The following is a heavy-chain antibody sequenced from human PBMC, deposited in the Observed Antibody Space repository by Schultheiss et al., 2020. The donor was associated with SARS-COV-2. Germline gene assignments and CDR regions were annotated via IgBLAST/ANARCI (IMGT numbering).Heavy chain of an antibody. CDR3: AKDEIGYCSSTSCYTSGMDV. J-gene: IGHJ6*02. CDR1: GFTFSSYA. CDR2: ISGSGGST. V-gene: IGHV3-23*01. Sequence: GGSLRLSCAASGFTFSSYAMSWVRQAPGKGLEWVSAISGSGGSTYYADSVKGRFTISRDNSKNTLYLQMNSLRAEDTAVYYCAKDEIGYCSSTSCYTSGMDVWGQGTTVTVSS. D-gene: IGHD2-2*02.